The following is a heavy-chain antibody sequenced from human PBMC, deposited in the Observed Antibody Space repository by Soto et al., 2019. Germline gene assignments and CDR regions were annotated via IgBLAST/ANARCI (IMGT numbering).Heavy chain of an antibody. Sequence: QVQLVQSGAAVKKPGASVKVSCEASGYTFTNYYIHWVRQAPGQGLEWMAVINPSGGSTRYAQKCQGRVTVTRDTSTSTVYMELSSLRSEDTAVYYCAKTYGFLGGYYFDYWGQGTLVTVSS. CDR2: INPSGGST. V-gene: IGHV1-46*01. CDR3: AKTYGFLGGYYFDY. D-gene: IGHD3-16*01. CDR1: GYTFTNYY. J-gene: IGHJ4*02.